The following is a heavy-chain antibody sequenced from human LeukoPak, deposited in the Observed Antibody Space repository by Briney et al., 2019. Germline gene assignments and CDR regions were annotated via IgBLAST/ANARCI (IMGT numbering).Heavy chain of an antibody. CDR3: ASFGELSREYYFDY. V-gene: IGHV4-34*01. D-gene: IGHD3-16*02. Sequence: SETLSLTCAVYGGSFSGYYWSWIRQPPGKGLEWIGEINHSGSTNYNPSLKSRVTISVDTSKNQFSLKLSSVTAADTAVYYCASFGELSREYYFDYWGQGTLVTVSP. CDR1: GGSFSGYY. J-gene: IGHJ4*02. CDR2: INHSGST.